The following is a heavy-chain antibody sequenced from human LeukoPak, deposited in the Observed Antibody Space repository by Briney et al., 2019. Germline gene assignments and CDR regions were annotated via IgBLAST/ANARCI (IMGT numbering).Heavy chain of an antibody. D-gene: IGHD2-2*02. Sequence: GESLKISCKGSGYSFTSYWIGWVRQMPGKGLEWMGIIYPGDSDTRYSPSFQGQVTISADKSISTAYLQWSSLKASDTAMYYCARPGYCSSTSCYTLGYWGQGTLVTVSS. J-gene: IGHJ4*02. CDR3: ARPGYCSSTSCYTLGY. V-gene: IGHV5-51*01. CDR2: IYPGDSDT. CDR1: GYSFTSYW.